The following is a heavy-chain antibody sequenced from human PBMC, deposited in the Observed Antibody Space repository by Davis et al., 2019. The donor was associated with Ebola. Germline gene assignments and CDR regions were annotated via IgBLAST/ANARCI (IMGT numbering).Heavy chain of an antibody. J-gene: IGHJ4*02. CDR2: IYYSGST. CDR3: ARYSGSYYVFDY. CDR1: GGSISSYY. V-gene: IGHV4-59*01. Sequence: SETLSLTCTVSGGSISSYYWSWIRQPPGKGLEWIGYIYYSGSTNYNPSLKSRVTISVDTSKNQFSLKLSSVTAADTAVYYCARYSGSYYVFDYWGQGTLVTVSS. D-gene: IGHD1-26*01.